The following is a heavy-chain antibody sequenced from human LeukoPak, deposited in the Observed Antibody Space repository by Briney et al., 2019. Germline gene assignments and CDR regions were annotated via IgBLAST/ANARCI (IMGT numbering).Heavy chain of an antibody. V-gene: IGHV1-18*01. CDR2: SNPYNGNT. CDR3: ARDRIAAAVLDH. J-gene: IGHJ4*02. CDR1: GYNFITYP. Sequence: ASVKVSCKASGYNFITYPITWVRQAPGQGLEWMGWSNPYNGNTKFAQKFQGRVAMTTDTSTSTAYMELRSLRSDDTAVYFCARDRIAAAVLDHWGQGTLVTVSS. D-gene: IGHD6-13*01.